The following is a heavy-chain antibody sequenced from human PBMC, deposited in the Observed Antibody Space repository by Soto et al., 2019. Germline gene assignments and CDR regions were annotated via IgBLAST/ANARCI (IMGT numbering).Heavy chain of an antibody. J-gene: IGHJ5*02. V-gene: IGHV3-23*01. CDR2: ISGSGGNT. CDR1: GFTFSTYA. D-gene: IGHD1-26*01. CDR3: AKFSALGATEGNWFDP. Sequence: GGSLRLSCAASGFTFSTYAMSWARQAPGKGLEWVSGISGSGGNTYYADSVKGRFTISRDNSKNTLFLQMNSLRVEDTAIYYCAKFSALGATEGNWFDPWGQGTLVTV.